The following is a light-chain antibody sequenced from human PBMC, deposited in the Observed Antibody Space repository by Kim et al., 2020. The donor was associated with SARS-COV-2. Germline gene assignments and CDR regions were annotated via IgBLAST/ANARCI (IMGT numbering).Light chain of an antibody. Sequence: AVGKTDRITCGGNNIGSKSVHWYQQKPGQAPVLVIYYDIDRPSGIPERFSGSNSGNTATLTISRVEAGDEADYYCQVWDSSSDHPVFGGGTQLTVL. CDR2: YDI. J-gene: IGLJ3*02. CDR3: QVWDSSSDHPV. CDR1: NIGSKS. V-gene: IGLV3-21*04.